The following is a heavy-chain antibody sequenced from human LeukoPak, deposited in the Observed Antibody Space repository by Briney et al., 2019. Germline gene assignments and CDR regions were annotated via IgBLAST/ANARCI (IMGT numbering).Heavy chain of an antibody. CDR1: GFTFSSYW. Sequence: GGSLRLSCAASGFTFSSYWMSWVRQAPGKGLEWVANMKQDGSEIYYVGSVRGRFTISRDNAKNSLYLQMNSLRAEDTAVYYCARRGSYSLFDYWGPGTLVTVSS. CDR3: ARRGSYSLFDY. CDR2: MKQDGSEI. J-gene: IGHJ4*02. D-gene: IGHD1-26*01. V-gene: IGHV3-7*01.